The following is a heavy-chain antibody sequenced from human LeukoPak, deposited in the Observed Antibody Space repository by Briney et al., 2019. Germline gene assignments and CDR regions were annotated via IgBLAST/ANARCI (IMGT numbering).Heavy chain of an antibody. CDR3: ARHTMYSSSWSLTYYFDY. CDR1: GYSFTRYW. J-gene: IGHJ4*02. Sequence: GESLKISCKGSGYSFTRYWIGWVRQMPGKGLEWMGIIYPGDSDTRYSPSFQGQVTISADKSISTAYLQWSSLKASDTAMYYCARHTMYSSSWSLTYYFDYWGQGTLVTVSS. CDR2: IYPGDSDT. D-gene: IGHD6-13*01. V-gene: IGHV5-51*01.